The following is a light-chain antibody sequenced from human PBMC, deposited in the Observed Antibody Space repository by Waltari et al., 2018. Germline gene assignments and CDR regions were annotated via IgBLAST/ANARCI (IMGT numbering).Light chain of an antibody. Sequence: SYELTQPPSVSVSPGQTARITCSGDALHKQPAYWYQQKPGQAPVLVIYKDSERPSGIPERFSGSSSGTTVTLTISGVQAEDEADYYCQSADSSGTNVVFGGGTKLTVL. CDR1: ALHKQP. CDR3: QSADSSGTNVV. J-gene: IGLJ2*01. V-gene: IGLV3-25*03. CDR2: KDS.